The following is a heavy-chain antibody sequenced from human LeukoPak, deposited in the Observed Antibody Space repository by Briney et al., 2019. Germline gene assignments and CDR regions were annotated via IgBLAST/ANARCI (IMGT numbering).Heavy chain of an antibody. V-gene: IGHV2-5*01. CDR2: IYWNDDK. D-gene: IGHD4-11*01. J-gene: IGHJ3*02. CDR1: GFSLSTSGMY. Sequence: SGPTPVKPTQTLTLTCTFSGFSLSTSGMYVGWIRQPPGKALEWLALIYWNDDKRYSPSLKSRLTITKDTSKNQVVLTMTNMDPVDTATYYCAHRNSDYRAFDIWGQGTMVTVSS. CDR3: AHRNSDYRAFDI.